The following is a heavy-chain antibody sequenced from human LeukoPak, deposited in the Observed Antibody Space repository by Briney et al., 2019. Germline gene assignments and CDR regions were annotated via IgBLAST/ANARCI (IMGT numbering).Heavy chain of an antibody. D-gene: IGHD3-10*01. Sequence: GGSLRLSCAASGFTFDRFTIHWVRQTPGKGLEWVSLINRRGHTFYADSVKGRFTISRDNSRNSVFLQMNSLRAEDTSVYYCARDTMVRGVKPKGVGYYYYMDVWGKGTTVTVSS. CDR2: INRRGHT. CDR1: GFTFDRFT. V-gene: IGHV3-43*01. J-gene: IGHJ6*03. CDR3: ARDTMVRGVKPKGVGYYYYMDV.